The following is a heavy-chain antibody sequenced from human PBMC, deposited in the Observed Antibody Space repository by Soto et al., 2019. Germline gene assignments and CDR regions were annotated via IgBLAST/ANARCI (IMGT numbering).Heavy chain of an antibody. V-gene: IGHV4-4*07. CDR2: IYTSGST. CDR3: ARVFPSYCGGDCSYFDS. Sequence: SETLSLTCTVSGGSISSYYWSWIRQPAGKGLEWIGRIYTSGSTNYNPSLKSRVTMSVDMSKNQFSLRLTSVTAADTAVYYCARVFPSYCGGDCSYFDSWGQGTLVTVSS. D-gene: IGHD2-21*02. J-gene: IGHJ4*02. CDR1: GGSISSYY.